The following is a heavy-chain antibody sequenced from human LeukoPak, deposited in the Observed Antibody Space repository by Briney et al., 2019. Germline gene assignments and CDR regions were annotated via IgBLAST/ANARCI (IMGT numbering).Heavy chain of an antibody. CDR1: GYSISSTFY. J-gene: IGHJ4*02. V-gene: IGHV4-38-2*02. Sequence: SETLSLTCNVSGYSISSTFYGAWIRQPPGKGLEWIATISHSATTYYTPSLKSRLTTSVDTSKNQFSLKLSSVTVADTAVYYCARVNTPVATFDYWGQGTLVTVSS. D-gene: IGHD2-15*01. CDR3: ARVNTPVATFDY. CDR2: ISHSATT.